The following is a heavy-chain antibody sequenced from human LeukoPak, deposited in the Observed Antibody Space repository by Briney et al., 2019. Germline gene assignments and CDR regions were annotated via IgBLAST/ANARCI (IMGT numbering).Heavy chain of an antibody. V-gene: IGHV3-74*03. CDR2: ISPDGSTT. CDR1: GFTFSRYW. Sequence: PGGSLRLSCAASGFTFSRYWMHWVRQAPGKGLMWVSRISPDGSTTLYADSVKGRFTISRDNAKNTLYLQMNSLRVEDTAVYYCARGNWEPADYWGQGTLVTVSS. J-gene: IGHJ4*02. D-gene: IGHD1-26*01. CDR3: ARGNWEPADY.